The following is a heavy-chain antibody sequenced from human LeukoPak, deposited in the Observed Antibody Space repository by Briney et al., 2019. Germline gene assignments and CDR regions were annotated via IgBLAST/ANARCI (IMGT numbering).Heavy chain of an antibody. CDR3: ARLSRYYDSSGYPRSYYYYYMDV. Sequence: SETLSLTCAVYGGSFSGYYWSWIRQPAGKGLEWIGRIYTSGSTNYNPSLKSRVTMSVDTSKNQFSLKLSSVTAADTAVYYCARLSRYYDSSGYPRSYYYYYMDVWGKGTTVTVSS. D-gene: IGHD3-22*01. CDR2: IYTSGST. CDR1: GGSFSGYY. J-gene: IGHJ6*03. V-gene: IGHV4-59*10.